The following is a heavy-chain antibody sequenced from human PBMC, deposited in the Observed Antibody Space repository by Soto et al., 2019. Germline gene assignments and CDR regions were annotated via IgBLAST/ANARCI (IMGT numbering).Heavy chain of an antibody. CDR2: ISGSGGRK. J-gene: IGHJ4*02. CDR3: ASEKGWYCSSTSCFSFDY. CDR1: GFTFSSYW. Sequence: PGGSLRLSCAASGFTFSSYWMSWVRQAPGKGLEWVADISGSGGRKYYVDSVKGRFTISRDNSKNTLYLQMNSLRAEDTAVYYFASEKGWYCSSTSCFSFDYWGQGTLVTVSS. V-gene: IGHV3-23*01. D-gene: IGHD2-2*01.